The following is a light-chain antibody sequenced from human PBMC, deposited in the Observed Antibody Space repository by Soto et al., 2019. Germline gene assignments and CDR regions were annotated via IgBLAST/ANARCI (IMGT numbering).Light chain of an antibody. CDR3: QQYGSSLIT. CDR2: GAS. CDR1: QSVSSSY. J-gene: IGKJ5*01. Sequence: EIVLAQSPATPSFSPGERATLSCRASQSVSSSYLAWYQQKPGQAPRLLIYGASSRATGIPDRFSGSGSGTDFTLTISRLEPEDFAVYYCQQYGSSLITFGQGTRLEIK. V-gene: IGKV3-20*01.